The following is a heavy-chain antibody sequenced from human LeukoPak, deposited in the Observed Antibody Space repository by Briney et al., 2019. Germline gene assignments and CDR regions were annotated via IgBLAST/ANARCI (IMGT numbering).Heavy chain of an antibody. CDR3: ARYYYVSSRYRYFDY. D-gene: IGHD3-22*01. CDR2: INQGRSEK. J-gene: IGHJ4*02. V-gene: IGHV3-7*01. CDR1: GFTFSSYS. Sequence: GGSLRLSCAASGFTFSSYSMSWVRQAPGKGLEWVANINQGRSEKYYVDSVKGRFTISRDNAKNSLYLQMNSLRAEDTAVYYCARYYYVSSRYRYFDYWGKENVVSV.